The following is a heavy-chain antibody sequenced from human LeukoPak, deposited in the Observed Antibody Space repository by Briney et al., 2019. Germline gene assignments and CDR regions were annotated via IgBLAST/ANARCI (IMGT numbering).Heavy chain of an antibody. J-gene: IGHJ4*02. CDR3: ARRLLRSMTNLDY. D-gene: IGHD4-11*01. CDR1: GGSFSGYY. Sequence: PSETLSLTCAVYGGSFSGYYWSWIRQPPGKGLEWIGEINHSGSTNYNPSLKSRVTISVDTSKNQFSLKLSSVTAADTAEYYCARRLLRSMTNLDYWGQGTLVTVSS. V-gene: IGHV4-34*01. CDR2: INHSGST.